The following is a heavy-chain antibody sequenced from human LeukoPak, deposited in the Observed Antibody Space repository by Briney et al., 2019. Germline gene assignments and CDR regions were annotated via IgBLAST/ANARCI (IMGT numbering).Heavy chain of an antibody. CDR2: ISGSGGST. D-gene: IGHD6-13*01. V-gene: IGHV3-23*01. CDR3: ARDSSTWYRGWLDP. CDR1: GFTFSSYA. Sequence: GGSLRLSCAASGFTFSSYAMSWVRQAPGKGLEWVSAISGSGGSTYYADSVKGRFTISRDNSKNTLYLQMNSLRAEDTAVYYCARDSSTWYRGWLDPWGQGTLVTVSS. J-gene: IGHJ5*02.